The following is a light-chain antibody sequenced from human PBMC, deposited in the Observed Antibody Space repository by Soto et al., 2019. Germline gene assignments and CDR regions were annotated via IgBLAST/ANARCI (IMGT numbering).Light chain of an antibody. CDR2: SNN. J-gene: IGLJ2*01. V-gene: IGLV1-44*01. CDR3: AAWDDSLNGVV. Sequence: QSVLTQPPSASGTPGQRVTISCSGSSSNIGSHTVNWYQQLPGTAPKLLIYSNNQRPSGVPDRFSGSKSGTSASLAIRGLQSEDEADYLCAAWDDSLNGVVFGGGTKLTVL. CDR1: SSNIGSHT.